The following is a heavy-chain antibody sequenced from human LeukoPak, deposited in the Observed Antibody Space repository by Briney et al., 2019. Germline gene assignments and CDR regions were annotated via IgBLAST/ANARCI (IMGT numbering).Heavy chain of an antibody. CDR3: ARVNYDFWSGPWWFDP. CDR2: IYYSGST. CDR1: GGSISSGGYY. J-gene: IGHJ5*02. V-gene: IGHV4-31*03. D-gene: IGHD3-3*01. Sequence: SETLSLTCTVSGGSISSGGYYWSWIRQQPGRGLEWIGYIYYSGSTYYNPSIKSRVTISVDTSKNQFSLKLSSVTAAGTAVYYCARVNYDFWSGPWWFDPWGQGTLVTVSS.